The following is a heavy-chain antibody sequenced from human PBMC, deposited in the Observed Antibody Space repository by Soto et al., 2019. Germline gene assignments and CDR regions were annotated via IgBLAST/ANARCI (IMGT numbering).Heavy chain of an antibody. CDR2: IYYSGST. CDR3: ARSGSGSGWL. Sequence: SETLSLTCSVSGCSVSSGRYYWSWIRQPPGKGLEWIGYIYYSGSTKYNPSLKSRVTISVDTSKNQFSLKLSSMTAAETAVYYCARSGSGSGWLGGQGTLVTVSS. J-gene: IGHJ4*02. CDR1: GCSVSSGRYY. V-gene: IGHV4-61*01. D-gene: IGHD6-19*01.